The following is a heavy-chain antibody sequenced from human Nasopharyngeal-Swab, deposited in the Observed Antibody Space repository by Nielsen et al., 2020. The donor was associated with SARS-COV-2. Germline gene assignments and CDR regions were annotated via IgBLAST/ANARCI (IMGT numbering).Heavy chain of an antibody. J-gene: IGHJ5*02. CDR1: GFTFSSYA. CDR3: ARERVAWIVVVVAGREFDP. D-gene: IGHD2-15*01. V-gene: IGHV3-30-3*01. CDR2: ISYDGSNK. Sequence: GGSLRLSCAASGFTFSSYAMHWVRQAPGKGLEWVAVISYDGSNKYYADSVKGRFTISRDNFKNTLYLQMNSLRAEDTAVYYCARERVAWIVVVVAGREFDPWGQGTLVTVSS.